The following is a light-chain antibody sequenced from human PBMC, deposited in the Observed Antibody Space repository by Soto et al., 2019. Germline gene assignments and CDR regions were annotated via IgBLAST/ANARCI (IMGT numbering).Light chain of an antibody. V-gene: IGKV3D-15*01. Sequence: EIVVTQSPDTLSASPGERYALSCRTSQSVGSHLAWYQQKPGQVPRLLIYGSSNRATGIPVRFSGSGSGTEFTLTISSLQSEDLAVYYWHHYSSWPPYTFGQGTRLE. CDR2: GSS. CDR1: QSVGSH. J-gene: IGKJ5*01. CDR3: HHYSSWPPYT.